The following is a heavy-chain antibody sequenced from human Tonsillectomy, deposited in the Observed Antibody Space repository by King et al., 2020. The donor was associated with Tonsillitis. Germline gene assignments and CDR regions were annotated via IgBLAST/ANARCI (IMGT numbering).Heavy chain of an antibody. J-gene: IGHJ4*02. Sequence: VQLVESGGGLGQPGGSLRLSCAASGFTVSSNYMCWVRQAPGEGLGWVVVIYSGGSTYYSDSVKGRFTISRDNSKNTLYLQMNSLRAEDTAVYYCARTLPSYSSSWYPFDYWGQGTLVTVSS. CDR2: IYSGGST. V-gene: IGHV3-66*01. CDR3: ARTLPSYSSSWYPFDY. CDR1: GFTVSSNY. D-gene: IGHD6-13*01.